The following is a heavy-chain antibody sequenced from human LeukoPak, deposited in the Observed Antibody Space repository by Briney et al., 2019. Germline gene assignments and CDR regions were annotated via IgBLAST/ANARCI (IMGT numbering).Heavy chain of an antibody. V-gene: IGHV1-2*02. CDR3: ARDDHYYGSGSYYEGHFWFDP. J-gene: IGHJ5*02. CDR2: INPNSGGT. Sequence: ASVKVSCKASGYTFTCYYMHWVRQAPGQGLEWMGWINPNSGGTNYAQKFQGRVTMTRDTSISTAYMELSRLRSDDTAVYYCARDDHYYGSGSYYEGHFWFDPWGQGTLVTVSS. CDR1: GYTFTCYY. D-gene: IGHD3-10*01.